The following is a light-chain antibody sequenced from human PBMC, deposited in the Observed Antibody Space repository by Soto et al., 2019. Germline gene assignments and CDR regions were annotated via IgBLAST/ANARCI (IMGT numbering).Light chain of an antibody. CDR2: DAS. Sequence: SLSPSTLSLSPGERATLSCRASPSVNTFLVWYQQRPGQAPRLLVYDASHRAAGIPARFSGSGSGTEFTLTISSLQSEDFALYYCQQYNNCPRTFGQGTNV. CDR3: QQYNNCPRT. CDR1: PSVNTF. J-gene: IGKJ1*01. V-gene: IGKV3D-15*01.